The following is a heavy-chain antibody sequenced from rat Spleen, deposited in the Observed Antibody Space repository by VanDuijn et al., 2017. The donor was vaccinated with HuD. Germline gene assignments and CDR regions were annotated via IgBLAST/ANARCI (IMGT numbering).Heavy chain of an antibody. D-gene: IGHD1-10*01. CDR2: RSDSGST. J-gene: IGHJ2*01. Sequence: EVQLQESGPGLVKPSQSLSLTCSVTGYSITSNYWGWNRNFPGNKMEWMGYRSDSGSTTYNPSLKSRISITRDTSRNQFFLQLNSVTTEDTATYYCARRGNNYAFDYWGQGVMVTVSS. CDR3: ARRGNNYAFDY. CDR1: GYSITSNY. V-gene: IGHV3-1*01.